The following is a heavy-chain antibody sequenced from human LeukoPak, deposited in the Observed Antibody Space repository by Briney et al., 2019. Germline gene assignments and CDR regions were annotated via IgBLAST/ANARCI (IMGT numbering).Heavy chain of an antibody. V-gene: IGHV3-53*01. CDR1: GFTFSTSW. CDR2: IYGGGST. J-gene: IGHJ4*02. D-gene: IGHD3-22*01. Sequence: GSLRLSCGASGFTFSTSWMIWVRQAPGKGLEWVSVIYGGGSTYYADSVKGRFTISRDNSKNTLYLQMNSLRAEDTAVYYCAAGGYYDSSGQSMSDYWGQGTLVTVSS. CDR3: AAGGYYDSSGQSMSDY.